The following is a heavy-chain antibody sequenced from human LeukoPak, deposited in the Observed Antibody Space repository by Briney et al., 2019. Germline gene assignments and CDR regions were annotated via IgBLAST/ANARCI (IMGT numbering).Heavy chain of an antibody. CDR3: ARGRTYYYDTSVSYPSIYYGMYV. CDR1: GGSFSGYY. Sequence: SQTLSLTCAVSGGSFSGYYWYWIRQPPGNGLEWIGEINHGESTNYNPSLKSRATLSVDTSKNQFSLKLTSVTAADTAVYYCARGRTYYYDTSVSYPSIYYGMYVRGQGAMVIV. D-gene: IGHD3-22*01. CDR2: INHGEST. V-gene: IGHV4-34*01. J-gene: IGHJ6*02.